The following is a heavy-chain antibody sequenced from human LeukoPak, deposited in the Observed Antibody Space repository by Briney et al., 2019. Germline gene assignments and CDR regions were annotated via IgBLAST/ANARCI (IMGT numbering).Heavy chain of an antibody. CDR1: GGSMSSYY. CDR3: ARGAGNLVAWFDP. CDR2: IYYSGST. V-gene: IGHV4-59*01. Sequence: SETLSLTCTVSGGSMSSYYWSWIRQPPGKGLEWIGYIYYSGSTNYNPSLKSRVTISADTSKSQFSLKVSSVTAADTAVYYCARGAGNLVAWFDPWGQGTLVTVSS. J-gene: IGHJ5*02.